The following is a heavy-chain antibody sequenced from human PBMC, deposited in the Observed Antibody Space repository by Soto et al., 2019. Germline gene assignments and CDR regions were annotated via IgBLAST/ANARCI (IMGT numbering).Heavy chain of an antibody. Sequence: QVQLEQSGPGLVKPSQPLSLTCNISGGSISSVNHYWSWIRQPPGEGLEWIGYIFDRGTTHYNPSLKGRVTISGDTSQSQFSLTIHSVTVADTAVYYCAREVAGTGAFDYWGQGTLVTVSS. J-gene: IGHJ4*02. D-gene: IGHD2-8*02. CDR3: AREVAGTGAFDY. CDR2: IFDRGTT. V-gene: IGHV4-30-4*01. CDR1: GGSISSVNHY.